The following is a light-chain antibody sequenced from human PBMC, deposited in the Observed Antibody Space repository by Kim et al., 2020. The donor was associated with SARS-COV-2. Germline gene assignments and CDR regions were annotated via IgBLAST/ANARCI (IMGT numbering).Light chain of an antibody. CDR2: AAS. CDR3: CSYTGTDPSKV. CDR1: SSDVGGYNY. V-gene: IGLV2-11*01. J-gene: IGLJ1*01. Sequence: QSALTQPRTVSGSPGQSVTISCTGTSSDVGGYNYVSWYQLHPSKAPKLMIYAASKRPSGVPDRFSGSKSGNTASLTISGLQAEDEADYYCCSYTGTDPSKVFGTGTKVTVL.